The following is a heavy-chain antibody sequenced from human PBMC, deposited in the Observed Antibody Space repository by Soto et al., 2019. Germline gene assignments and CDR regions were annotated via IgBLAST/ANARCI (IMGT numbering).Heavy chain of an antibody. CDR2: INPNSGGT. V-gene: IGHV1-2*04. CDR1: GYTFTGYY. J-gene: IGHJ3*02. CDR3: ASFKWVAAAGKDAFDI. D-gene: IGHD6-13*01. Sequence: ASVKVSCKASGYTFTGYYMHWVRQAPGQGLEWMGRINPNSGGTNYAQKFQGWVTMTRDTSISTAYMELSRLRSDDTAVYYCASFKWVAAAGKDAFDICGQXTMVTVS.